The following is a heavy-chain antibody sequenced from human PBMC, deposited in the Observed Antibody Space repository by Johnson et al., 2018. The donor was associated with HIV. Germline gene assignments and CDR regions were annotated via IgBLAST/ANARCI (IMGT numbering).Heavy chain of an antibody. CDR2: ISYDGSNK. D-gene: IGHD3-16*01. CDR1: GFTFSSYG. J-gene: IGHJ3*02. Sequence: QVQLVESGGGVVQPGRSLRLSCAASGFTFSSYGMHWVRQAPGKGLEWVAVISYDGSNKYYADSVKGRFTISRDNSKNTLYLQMNSLRAEDTAVDYCAGGGPYDIGGQGTIVTVSS. CDR3: AGGGPYDI. V-gene: IGHV3-30*03.